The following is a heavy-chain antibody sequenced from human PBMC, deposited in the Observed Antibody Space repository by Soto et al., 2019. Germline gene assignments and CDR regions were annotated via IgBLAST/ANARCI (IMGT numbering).Heavy chain of an antibody. CDR1: GLTFSSW. V-gene: IGHV3-7*01. J-gene: IGHJ4*02. Sequence: EVQLVESGGGLVQPGGSLRLSCVASGLTFSSWMSWVRQAPGKGLEWVAMTTQDGSGKHYVDSVKGRFTISRDSAKNSMYLPMTSLTVEDTAMYYCARLDTAMIKTAGYWGQGTQVTVSS. CDR3: ARLDTAMIKTAGY. D-gene: IGHD5-18*01. CDR2: TTQDGSGK.